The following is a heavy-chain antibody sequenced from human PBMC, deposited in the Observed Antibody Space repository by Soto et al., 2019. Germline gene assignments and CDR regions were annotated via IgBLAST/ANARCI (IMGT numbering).Heavy chain of an antibody. CDR3: ARSGYSYGLDY. CDR2: IYYSGST. J-gene: IGHJ4*02. D-gene: IGHD5-18*01. V-gene: IGHV4-59*01. Sequence: PSETVSLTCTVSGGSISSYYWSWIRQPPGKGLEWIGYIYYSGSTNYNPSLKSRVTISVDTSKNQFSLKLSSVTAADTAVYYCARSGYSYGLDYWGQGTLVTVSS. CDR1: GGSISSYY.